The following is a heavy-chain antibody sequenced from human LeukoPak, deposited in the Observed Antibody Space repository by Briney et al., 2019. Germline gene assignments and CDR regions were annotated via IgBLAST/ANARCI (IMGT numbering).Heavy chain of an antibody. V-gene: IGHV4-30-4*01. CDR3: ARGGAYYDSSGYYLGYFQH. CDR1: GGSISSGDYY. CDR2: IYYSGST. Sequence: SQTLSLTCTVSGGSISSGDYYWSWIRQPPGEGLEWIGYIYYSGSTYYNPSLKSRVTISVDTSKNQFSLKLSSVTAADTAVYYCARGGAYYDSSGYYLGYFQHWGQGTLVTVSS. D-gene: IGHD3-22*01. J-gene: IGHJ1*01.